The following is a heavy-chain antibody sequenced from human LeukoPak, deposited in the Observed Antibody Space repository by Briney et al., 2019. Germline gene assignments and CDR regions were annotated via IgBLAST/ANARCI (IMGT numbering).Heavy chain of an antibody. J-gene: IGHJ3*01. D-gene: IGHD3-16*01. CDR1: GFTFNDFA. CDR2: IGDAGT. CDR3: AKNLGPFDV. Sequence: GGSLRLSCAASGFTFNDFAMTWVRQAPAKGLEWVSSIGDAGTYYADSVKGRFTISRDNPKNMLYLQLNSLRAGDTAMYYCAKNLGPFDVRGQGTMVTVSS. V-gene: IGHV3-23*01.